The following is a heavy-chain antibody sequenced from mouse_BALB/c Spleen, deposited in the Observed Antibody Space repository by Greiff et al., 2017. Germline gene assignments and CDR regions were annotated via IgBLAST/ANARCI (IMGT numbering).Heavy chain of an antibody. CDR1: GFSLTSYG. D-gene: IGHD2-4*01. Sequence: VHLVESGPGLVQPSQSLSITCTVSGFSLTSYGVHWVRQSPGKGLEWLGVIWSGGSTDYNAAFISRLSISKDNSKSQVFFKMNSLQANDTAIYYCARSTMITTAWFAYWGEGTLVTVSA. CDR2: IWSGGST. CDR3: ARSTMITTAWFAY. J-gene: IGHJ3*01. V-gene: IGHV2-2*02.